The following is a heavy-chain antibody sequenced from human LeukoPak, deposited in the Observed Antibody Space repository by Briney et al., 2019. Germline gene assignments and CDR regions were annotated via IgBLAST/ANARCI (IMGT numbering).Heavy chain of an antibody. CDR2: ISSNSANT. V-gene: IGHV3-23*01. CDR3: AKDGTGCGGDWYSDY. J-gene: IGHJ4*02. Sequence: GGSLRLSCAASGFTFDTYGMSWVRQAPGKGLEWVSSISSNSANTYYADSVKGRFTISRDNSKNTLYLQMNSLRAEDTAVYYCAKDGTGCGGDWYSDYWGQGTLVTVSS. D-gene: IGHD2-21*02. CDR1: GFTFDTYG.